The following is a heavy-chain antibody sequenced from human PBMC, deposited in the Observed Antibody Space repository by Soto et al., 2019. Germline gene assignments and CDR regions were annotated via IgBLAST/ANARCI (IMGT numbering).Heavy chain of an antibody. CDR1: GFTFSNAW. J-gene: IGHJ6*02. CDR2: IKSKTDGGTT. V-gene: IGHV3-15*07. D-gene: IGHD3-3*01. Sequence: PGGSLRLSCAASGFTFSNAWMNWVRQAPGKGLEWVGRIKSKTDGGTTDYAAPVKGIFTISRDDSKNTLYLQMNSLKTEDTALYYCTTDSLMYYDFWSGYGYSRYYGMDVWGQGTTVTVS. CDR3: TTDSLMYYDFWSGYGYSRYYGMDV.